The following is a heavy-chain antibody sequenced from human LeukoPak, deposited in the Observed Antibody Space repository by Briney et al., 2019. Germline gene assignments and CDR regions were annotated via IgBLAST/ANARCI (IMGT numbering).Heavy chain of an antibody. CDR1: KFTFANSA. CDR3: AKGDYGYYYYMDV. Sequence: GGSLRLSCAASKFTFANSAMKWVGQAPGKGLEGVSTISGSGSTYYADSVKGRFTISRDNSKNTLYLQMNNLRVEDTAIYYCAKGDYGYYYYMDVWGKGTTVTVSS. J-gene: IGHJ6*03. V-gene: IGHV3-23*01. D-gene: IGHD4-17*01. CDR2: ISGSGST.